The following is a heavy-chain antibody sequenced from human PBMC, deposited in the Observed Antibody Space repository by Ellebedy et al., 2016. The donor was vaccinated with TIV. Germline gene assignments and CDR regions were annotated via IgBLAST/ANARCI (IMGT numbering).Heavy chain of an antibody. CDR1: GDSISISTTHY. CDR3: ARHYPGGYPGGV. V-gene: IGHV4-39*01. J-gene: IGHJ6*04. Sequence: SETLSLXCSVSGDSISISTTHYWGWIRQSPGKGLEWIGMISHSGSIYYNPSLKSRVTISVDTSKNQFSLKLTSVPAADTALYYCARHYPGGYPGGVWGKGTTVIVSS. CDR2: ISHSGSI. D-gene: IGHD2-15*01.